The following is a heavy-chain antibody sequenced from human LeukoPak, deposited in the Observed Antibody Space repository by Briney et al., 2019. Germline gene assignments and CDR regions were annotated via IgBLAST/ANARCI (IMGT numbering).Heavy chain of an antibody. CDR2: IYYSGST. J-gene: IGHJ4*02. CDR1: GGSISSYY. CDR3: ARASIAVAGIPPNYFDY. Sequence: SETLSLTCTVSGGSISSYYWSWIRQPPGKGLEWIGYIYYSGSTNYNPSLKSRVTISVDTSKNQFSLKLSSVTAADTAVYYCARASIAVAGIPPNYFDYWGQGTLVTVSS. V-gene: IGHV4-59*12. D-gene: IGHD6-19*01.